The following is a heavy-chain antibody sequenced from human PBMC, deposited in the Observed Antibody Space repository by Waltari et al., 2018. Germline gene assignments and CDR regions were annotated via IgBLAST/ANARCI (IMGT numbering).Heavy chain of an antibody. D-gene: IGHD6-13*01. Sequence: QVQLVESGGGVVQPGRSLRLSCAASGFTFRSYAMHWVGQAPGKGLEWVAVISYDGSNKYYADSVKGRFTISRDNSKNTLYLQMNSLRAEDTAVYYCARARYSSSWYDYWGQGTLVTVSS. CDR3: ARARYSSSWYDY. CDR1: GFTFRSYA. CDR2: ISYDGSNK. V-gene: IGHV3-30-3*01. J-gene: IGHJ4*02.